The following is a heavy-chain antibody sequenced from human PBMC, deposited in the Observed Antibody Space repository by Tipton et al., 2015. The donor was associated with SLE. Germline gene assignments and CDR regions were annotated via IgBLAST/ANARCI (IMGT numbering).Heavy chain of an antibody. CDR2: ISSNGGST. Sequence: SLRLSCAASGFTFSSYAMHWVRQAPGKGLEYVSAISSNGGSTYYANSVKGRFTISRDNSKNTLYLQMGSLRAEDMAVYYCARGPQLWADYWGQGTLVTVSS. CDR1: GFTFSSYA. D-gene: IGHD5-18*01. J-gene: IGHJ4*02. V-gene: IGHV3-64*01. CDR3: ARGPQLWADY.